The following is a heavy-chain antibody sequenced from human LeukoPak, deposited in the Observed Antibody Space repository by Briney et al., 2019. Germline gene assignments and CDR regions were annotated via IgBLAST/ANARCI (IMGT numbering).Heavy chain of an antibody. J-gene: IGHJ3*02. CDR3: ARHKSYYDFWSGYYSGAFDI. Sequence: GESLKISCKGSGYRFTNYWIGWVRQMPGKGLEWMGIIYPGDSDTKYSPSFQGQVTISADKSVNTAYLQWSSLKAPDTAMYYCARHKSYYDFWSGYYSGAFDIWGQGTMVTVSS. CDR1: GYRFTNYW. V-gene: IGHV5-51*01. CDR2: IYPGDSDT. D-gene: IGHD3-3*01.